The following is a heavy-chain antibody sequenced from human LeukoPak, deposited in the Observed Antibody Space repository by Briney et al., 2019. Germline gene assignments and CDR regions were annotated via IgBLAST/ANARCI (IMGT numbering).Heavy chain of an antibody. J-gene: IGHJ4*02. Sequence: VGSLRLSCVVSGFTFTNYWMTWVRQAPGKGLEWVANIKQDGSETYYVDSVKGRFTISRDNAKNSLYLQMNSLRAEDTAVYYCARDHELPLFDYWGQGTLVTVSS. CDR3: ARDHELPLFDY. D-gene: IGHD2-15*01. V-gene: IGHV3-7*04. CDR1: GFTFTNYW. CDR2: IKQDGSET.